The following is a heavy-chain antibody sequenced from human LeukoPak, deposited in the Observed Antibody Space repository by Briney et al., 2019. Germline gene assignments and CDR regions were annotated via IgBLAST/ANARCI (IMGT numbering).Heavy chain of an antibody. J-gene: IGHJ5*02. V-gene: IGHV4-38-2*02. CDR3: ARAKYDILTGYSNWFDP. D-gene: IGHD3-9*01. CDR1: GYSISSGYY. Sequence: SETLSLTCTVSGYSISSGYYWGWIRQPPGKGLEWIGSIYHSGSTYYNPSLKSRVTISVDTSKNQFSLKLSSVTAADTAVYHCARAKYDILTGYSNWFDPWGQGTLVTVSS. CDR2: IYHSGST.